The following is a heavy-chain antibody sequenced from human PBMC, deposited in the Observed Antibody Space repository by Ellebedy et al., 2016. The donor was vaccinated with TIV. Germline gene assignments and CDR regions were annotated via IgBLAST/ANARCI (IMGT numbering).Heavy chain of an antibody. V-gene: IGHV1-18*01. CDR2: ISGNSGNT. D-gene: IGHD3-22*01. Sequence: ASVKVSCKASGYTFTSYSISWVRQAPGQGLEWMGWISGNSGNTNSAQKFQGRVTMTTDTSTRTAYMELRSLRSDDTAVYYCAREDDSSGYYYGLMYYYYGMDVWGQGTTVTVSS. CDR1: GYTFTSYS. J-gene: IGHJ6*02. CDR3: AREDDSSGYYYGLMYYYYGMDV.